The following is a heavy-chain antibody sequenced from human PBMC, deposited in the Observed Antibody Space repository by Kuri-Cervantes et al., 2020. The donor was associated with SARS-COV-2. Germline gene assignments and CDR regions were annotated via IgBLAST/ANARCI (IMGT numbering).Heavy chain of an antibody. CDR1: GGSFSGYY. D-gene: IGHD4-17*01. V-gene: IGHV4-34*01. Sequence: SETLSLTCAVYGGSFSGYYWSWIRQPPGKGLEWIGEINHSGSTNYNPSLKSRVTISVVTSKNQFSLKLSSVTAADTAVYYCARVPTPYYYYYMDVWGKGTTVTVSS. CDR2: INHSGST. CDR3: ARVPTPYYYYYMDV. J-gene: IGHJ6*03.